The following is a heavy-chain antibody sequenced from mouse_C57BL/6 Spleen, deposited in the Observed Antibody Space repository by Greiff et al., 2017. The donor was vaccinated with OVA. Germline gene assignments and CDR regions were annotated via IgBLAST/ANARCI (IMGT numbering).Heavy chain of an antibody. CDR1: GFSFNTYA. D-gene: IGHD3-2*01. CDR3: VKEGPTGAMDY. V-gene: IGHV10-1*01. Sequence: EVQLVESGGGLVQPKGSLKLSCAASGFSFNTYAMNWVRQAPGKGLEWVARIRSKGNNYATYYADSVKDRFTISRDDSESMLYLQMNNLTTEDTAVYYCVKEGPTGAMDYWGQGTSVTVSS. J-gene: IGHJ4*01. CDR2: IRSKGNNYAT.